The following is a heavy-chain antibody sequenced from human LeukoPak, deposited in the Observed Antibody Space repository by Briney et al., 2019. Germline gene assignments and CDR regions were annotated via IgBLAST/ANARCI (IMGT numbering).Heavy chain of an antibody. CDR2: ISGSGGST. D-gene: IGHD2-15*01. CDR1: GFTFTSYS. J-gene: IGHJ4*02. Sequence: QSGGSLRLSCAASGFTFTSYSMNWVRQAPGKGLEWVSAISGSGGSTYYADSVKGRFTISRDNSKNTLYLQMNSLRAEDTAVYYCAKTRDIVVVVAATEFDYWGQGTLVTVSS. V-gene: IGHV3-23*01. CDR3: AKTRDIVVVVAATEFDY.